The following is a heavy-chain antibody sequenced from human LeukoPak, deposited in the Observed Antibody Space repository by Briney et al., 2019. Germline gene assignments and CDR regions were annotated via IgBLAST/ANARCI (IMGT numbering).Heavy chain of an antibody. Sequence: PSETLSLTCSVSGYSVTSDCFWGWIRQPPGKGLEWIASVYHSGTTIYNPSLKSRVTMSMDTSMNHYSLKLRSVTAADTAVYYCARTLSDSSPVATWGQGTLVTVSS. CDR2: VYHSGTT. CDR1: GYSVTSDCF. D-gene: IGHD3-22*01. J-gene: IGHJ4*02. CDR3: ARTLSDSSPVAT. V-gene: IGHV4-38-2*02.